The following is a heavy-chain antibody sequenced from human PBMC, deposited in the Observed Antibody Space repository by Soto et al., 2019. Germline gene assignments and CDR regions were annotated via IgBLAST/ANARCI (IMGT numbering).Heavy chain of an antibody. CDR3: AHCTPHDYGDCEPGTSDVFDS. V-gene: IGHV2-5*02. CDR2: IYGDNDK. D-gene: IGHD4-17*01. Sequence: QITLKESGPSPVKPTQTLTVTSTLSGFSLSNSGVGVPWIRQPPGKALEWLALIYGDNDKRYSPSLKTRLTSTKDTSKNQLVLTVSNMDPVVTATYYGAHCTPHDYGDCEPGTSDVFDSWGQGTLVTVSS. CDR1: GFSLSNSGVG. J-gene: IGHJ4*02.